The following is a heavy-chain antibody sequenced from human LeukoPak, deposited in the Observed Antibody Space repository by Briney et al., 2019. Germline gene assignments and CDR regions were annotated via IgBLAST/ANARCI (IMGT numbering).Heavy chain of an antibody. CDR3: GRDRRATYYYDSSGYYSDF. J-gene: IGHJ4*02. Sequence: SETLSLTCTVSGGSISSYYWSWIRQPPGKGLEWIGYIYYSGSTNYNPSLKSRVTISVDTSKNQFSLKLSSVTAADTAVYYCGRDRRATYYYDSSGYYSDFWGQGTLVTVSS. CDR2: IYYSGST. D-gene: IGHD3-22*01. V-gene: IGHV4-59*12. CDR1: GGSISSYY.